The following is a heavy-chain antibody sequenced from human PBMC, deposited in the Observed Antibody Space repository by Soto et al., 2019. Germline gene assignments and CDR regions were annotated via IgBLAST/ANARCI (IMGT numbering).Heavy chain of an antibody. D-gene: IGHD5-12*01. CDR3: ARGASGYGNFDY. CDR1: GFTFSSYW. V-gene: IGHV3-74*01. Sequence: VQLVESGGGLVQPGGSLRLSCTASGFTFSSYWMHWVRQAPGKGLVWVSRIDSDGSPTNYADFVKGRFTISRDNAKNTLDLQMNSLRVEDTAVYYCARGASGYGNFDYWGQGTLVTVSS. J-gene: IGHJ4*02. CDR2: IDSDGSPT.